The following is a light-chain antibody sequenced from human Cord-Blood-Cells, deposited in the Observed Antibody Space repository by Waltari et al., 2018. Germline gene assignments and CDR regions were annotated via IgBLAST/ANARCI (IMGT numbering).Light chain of an antibody. CDR1: QSLLHSNGYNY. Sequence: DIVMPQSPLSLPVTPGEPASISCRSSQSLLHSNGYNYLDWYLQKPGQSPHLRIYLGSNRASGVPDRFSGSGSGTDVTLKISRVEAEDVGVYYCMQALQTPYTFGQGTKLEIK. J-gene: IGKJ2*01. CDR2: LGS. CDR3: MQALQTPYT. V-gene: IGKV2-28*01.